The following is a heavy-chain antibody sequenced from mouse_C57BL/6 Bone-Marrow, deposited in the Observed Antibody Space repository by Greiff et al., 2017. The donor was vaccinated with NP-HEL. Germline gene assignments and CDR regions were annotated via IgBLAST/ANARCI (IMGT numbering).Heavy chain of an antibody. D-gene: IGHD1-1*01. CDR2: IRNKANNHAT. V-gene: IGHV6-6*01. Sequence: EVKVEESGGGLVQPGGSMKLSCAASGFTFSDAWMDWVRQSPEKGLEWVAEIRNKANNHATYYAESVKGRFTISRDDAKSSVYLQMNSLRAEDTGMYYCTGGLLRFYAMDYWGQGTSVTVSS. J-gene: IGHJ4*01. CDR1: GFTFSDAW. CDR3: TGGLLRFYAMDY.